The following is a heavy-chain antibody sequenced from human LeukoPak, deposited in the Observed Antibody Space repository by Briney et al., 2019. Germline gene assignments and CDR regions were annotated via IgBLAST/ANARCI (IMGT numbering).Heavy chain of an antibody. J-gene: IGHJ4*02. CDR3: AKDSVMDGTGTGGDY. D-gene: IGHD1-7*01. Sequence: SGGSLRLSCAASGFTFSSYGMHWVRQAPGKGLEWVAVISYDGSNKYYADSVKGRFTISRDNSKNTLYLQMNSLRAEDTAVYYCAKDSVMDGTGTGGDYWGQGTLVTVSS. CDR1: GFTFSSYG. CDR2: ISYDGSNK. V-gene: IGHV3-30*18.